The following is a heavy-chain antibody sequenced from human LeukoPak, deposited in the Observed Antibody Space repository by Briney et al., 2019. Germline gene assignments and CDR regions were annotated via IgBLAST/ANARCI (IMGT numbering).Heavy chain of an antibody. CDR3: AREGLGGSRRSL. D-gene: IGHD6-13*01. Sequence: PSETLSLTCTVSGGSISSYYWSWIRQPPGKGLEWIGYIYYSGSTNYNPSLKSRVTISVDTSKNQFSLKLSSVTAADTAVYYCAREGLGGSRRSLWGQGTLVTVSS. J-gene: IGHJ4*02. V-gene: IGHV4-59*01. CDR1: GGSISSYY. CDR2: IYYSGST.